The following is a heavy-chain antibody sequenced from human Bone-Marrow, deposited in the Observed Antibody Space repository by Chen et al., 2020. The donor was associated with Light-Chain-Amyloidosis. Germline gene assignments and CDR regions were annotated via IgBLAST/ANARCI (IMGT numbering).Heavy chain of an antibody. J-gene: IGHJ4*02. D-gene: IGHD5-12*01. CDR2: INPDGTRV. CDR3: SREFTGYDDY. Sequence: DVQLLESGGGLVQPGGSLRLSCAASGFTFRTSWMHWVRQAPGKGLVWFSRINPDGTRVDYADSVGGRFTISRDDAKSTGYLQMNSLRAEDTAVYYCSREFTGYDDYWGQGTLVTVSS. V-gene: IGHV3-74*01. CDR1: GFTFRTSW.